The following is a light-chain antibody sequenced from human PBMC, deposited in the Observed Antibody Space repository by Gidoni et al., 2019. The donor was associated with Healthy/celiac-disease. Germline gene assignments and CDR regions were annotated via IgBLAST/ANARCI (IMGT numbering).Light chain of an antibody. CDR2: WAS. CDR3: QQYYSPPPALT. J-gene: IGKJ4*01. CDR1: QSVLYSSNNKNY. V-gene: IGKV4-1*01. Sequence: DIVMTQSPDSLAVSLGERATINCKSSQSVLYSSNNKNYLAWYQQKPGQPPKLLIYWASTRESGVPDRFSGSGSGTDFTLTISSLQAEDVAVYYYQQYYSPPPALTFXGXTKVEIK.